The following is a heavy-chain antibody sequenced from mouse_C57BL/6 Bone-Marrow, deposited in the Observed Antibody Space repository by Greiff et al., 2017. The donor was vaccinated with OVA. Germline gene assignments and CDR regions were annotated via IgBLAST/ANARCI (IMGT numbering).Heavy chain of an antibody. CDR2: IDPSDSYT. Sequence: QVQLQQPGAELVMPGASVKLSCKASGYTFTSYWMHWVKQRPGQGLEWIGEIDPSDSYTNYNQKFKGKSTLTVDKSSSTAYMQLSSLTSEDSAVYDCARDGSSSAWFAYWGQGTLVTVSA. J-gene: IGHJ3*01. CDR3: ARDGSSSAWFAY. D-gene: IGHD1-1*01. CDR1: GYTFTSYW. V-gene: IGHV1-69*01.